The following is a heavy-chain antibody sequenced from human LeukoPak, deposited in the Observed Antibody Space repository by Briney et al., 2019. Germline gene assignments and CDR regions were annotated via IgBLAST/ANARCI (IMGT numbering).Heavy chain of an antibody. V-gene: IGHV1-18*01. CDR1: GYPFSSYY. D-gene: IGHD2-2*02. Sequence: ASVTVSCKASGYPFSSYYINWVRQAPGQGLEWMGWISAYNGDTNYAQNFQGRVTMTTDTSTDTAYMELRSLRSDDTAVYYCARDGLSYTNPNNWFDPWRQGTLVTVSS. CDR3: ARDGLSYTNPNNWFDP. CDR2: ISAYNGDT. J-gene: IGHJ5*02.